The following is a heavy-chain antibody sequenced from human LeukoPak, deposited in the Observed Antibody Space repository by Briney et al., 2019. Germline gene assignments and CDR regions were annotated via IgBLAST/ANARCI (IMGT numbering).Heavy chain of an antibody. D-gene: IGHD3-22*01. CDR2: IRYDGSNK. CDR3: ARSDDSSDYSFNTFDY. Sequence: PGWSLRLSCAATGFTFSSYGIHWVRQAPGKGLEWVAFIRYDGSNKYYADSVKGRFTISRDNSKNTLYLQMNSLRAEDTAVYYCARSDDSSDYSFNTFDYWGQGTLVTVSS. V-gene: IGHV3-30*02. CDR1: GFTFSSYG. J-gene: IGHJ4*02.